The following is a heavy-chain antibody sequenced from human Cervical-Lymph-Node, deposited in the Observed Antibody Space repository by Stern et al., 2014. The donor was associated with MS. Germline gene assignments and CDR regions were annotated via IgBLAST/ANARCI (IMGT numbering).Heavy chain of an antibody. CDR2: IYHSGSS. CDR1: GGSVSRTNL. Sequence: QVQLQESGPGLVKPSGTLSLTCAVSGGSVSRTNLWSWVRQSPRKGLEWIGNIYHSGSSNYRPSPRSRVSRSLDNSKNPLSLHLTSVTAADTAVYYCARERQQYCNSEGCSYWYFDLWGRGTLVTVSS. D-gene: IGHD2/OR15-2a*01. CDR3: ARERQQYCNSEGCSYWYFDL. V-gene: IGHV4-4*02. J-gene: IGHJ2*01.